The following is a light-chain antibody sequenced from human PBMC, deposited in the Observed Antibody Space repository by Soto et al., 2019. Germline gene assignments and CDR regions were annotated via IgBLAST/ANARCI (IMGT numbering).Light chain of an antibody. V-gene: IGKV1-33*01. CDR2: DAS. Sequence: DIQMTQSPSSLSASVGDRVTITCQARQDISNYLNWYQQKPGKAPKLLIYDASNLEKGVPSRFSGSGSGPDFPFTISSLRPEDSATYYCQRYDNLPSTFGQGTKLEIK. CDR3: QRYDNLPST. CDR1: QDISNY. J-gene: IGKJ2*02.